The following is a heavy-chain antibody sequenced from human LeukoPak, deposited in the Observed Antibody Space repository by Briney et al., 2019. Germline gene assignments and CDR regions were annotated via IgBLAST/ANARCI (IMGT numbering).Heavy chain of an antibody. CDR2: ISAYNGNT. CDR3: ARDNEGYYYYGMDV. D-gene: IGHD1-1*01. Sequence: ASVKASCKASGYTFTSYGISWVRQAPGQGLEWMGWISAYNGNTNYAQKLQGRVTMTTDTSTSTAYMELRSLRSDDTAVYYCARDNEGYYYYGMDVWGKGTTVTVSS. CDR1: GYTFTSYG. J-gene: IGHJ6*04. V-gene: IGHV1-18*04.